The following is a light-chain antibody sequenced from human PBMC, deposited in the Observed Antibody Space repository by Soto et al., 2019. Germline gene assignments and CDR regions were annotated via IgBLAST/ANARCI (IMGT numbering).Light chain of an antibody. CDR3: SSYTSSSTLSTYV. J-gene: IGLJ1*01. CDR1: SSDVGGYNY. CDR2: DVS. Sequence: SALTQPSSGSGAPGRASSISCTRTSSDVGGYNYVSWYQHHPGKAPKLMIYDVSNRPSGVSNRFSGSKSGNTASLIISELQAEDEADYYCSSYTSSSTLSTYVFGTGTKVTVL. V-gene: IGLV2-14*03.